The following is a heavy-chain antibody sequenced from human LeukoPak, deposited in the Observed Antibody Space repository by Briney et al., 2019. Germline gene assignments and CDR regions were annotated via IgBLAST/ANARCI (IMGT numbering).Heavy chain of an antibody. CDR1: GFTFSSYS. V-gene: IGHV3-48*04. CDR3: ARVKGGYSHGYYY. Sequence: PGGSLRLSCAASGFTFSSYSMNWVRQAPGKGLEWVSYISSSSSTIYYADSVKGRFTISRDNAKNSLYLQMNSLRAEDTAVYYCARVKGGYSHGYYYWGQGTLVTVSS. D-gene: IGHD5-18*01. J-gene: IGHJ4*02. CDR2: ISSSSSTI.